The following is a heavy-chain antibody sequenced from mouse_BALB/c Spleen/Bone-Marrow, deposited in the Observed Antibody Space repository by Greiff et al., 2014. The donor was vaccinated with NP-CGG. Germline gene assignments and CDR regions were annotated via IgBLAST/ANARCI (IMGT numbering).Heavy chain of an antibody. V-gene: IGHV1-18*01. CDR2: INPNNGGT. Sequence: VQLQQPGPELVKPGASVKIPCKASGYTFTDYNMDWVKQSHGKSLEWIGDINPNNGGTIYNQKFKGKATLTVDKSSSTAYMELRSLTSEDTAVYYCARSAYYGYYFDYWGQGTSLTVSS. CDR1: GYTFTDYN. CDR3: ARSAYYGYYFDY. J-gene: IGHJ2*02. D-gene: IGHD2-9*01.